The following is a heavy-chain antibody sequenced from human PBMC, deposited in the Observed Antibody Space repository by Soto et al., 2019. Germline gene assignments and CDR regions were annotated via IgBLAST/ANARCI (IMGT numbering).Heavy chain of an antibody. CDR2: IIPFLGTT. J-gene: IGHJ4*02. D-gene: IGHD6-6*01. Sequence: SVKVSCKASGGTFSSYGISWVRQAPGQGLEWMGRIIPFLGTTNYAQNFQDRLTVTADTSTNTAFMELSSLRSDDTAVYYCAREGYTSSSIHSFLDSWGQGTLVTAPQ. CDR1: GGTFSSYG. V-gene: IGHV1-69*10. CDR3: AREGYTSSSIHSFLDS.